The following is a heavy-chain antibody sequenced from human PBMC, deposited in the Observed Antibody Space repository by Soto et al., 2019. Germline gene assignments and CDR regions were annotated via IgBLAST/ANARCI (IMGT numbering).Heavy chain of an antibody. D-gene: IGHD3-22*01. Sequence: XSVKVSCNTSGYSFTAYGRSWLRQAPGQRPEWMGWVSTNNADTNYAQKFQGRVTMTTETSTRTTYMELRSLRSDDTAVYYCAREINTDPSAYYSFAYWGQGTLVTVSS. CDR2: VSTNNADT. CDR1: GYSFTAYG. V-gene: IGHV1-18*01. CDR3: AREINTDPSAYYSFAY. J-gene: IGHJ4*02.